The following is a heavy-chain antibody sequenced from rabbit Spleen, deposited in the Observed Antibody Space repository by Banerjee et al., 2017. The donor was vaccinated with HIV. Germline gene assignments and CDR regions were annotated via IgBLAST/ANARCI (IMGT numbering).Heavy chain of an antibody. Sequence: QSLEESGGDLVKPGASLTLTCTASGFTLSSYWMCWVRQAPGKGLEWIACIDAGRSGTTYYAGWAKGRVTISKASSTTVTLQMTSLTAADTSTYFCARGVNNNGDGYNLWGQGTLVTVS. V-gene: IGHV1S40*01. CDR1: GFTLSSYW. D-gene: IGHD1-1*01. J-gene: IGHJ6*01. CDR3: ARGVNNNGDGYNL. CDR2: IDAGRSGTT.